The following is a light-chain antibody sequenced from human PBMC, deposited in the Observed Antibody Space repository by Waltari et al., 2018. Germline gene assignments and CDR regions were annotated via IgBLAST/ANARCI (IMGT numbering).Light chain of an antibody. CDR2: GNN. Sequence: SSELTQDPSVSVALGQTVTITCQGDSLRVSYTNWYQQKPGQAPVLVVYGNNNRPSGIPDRFSGSKSGNIGSLTITGAQVEDEADYYCDSWNSRGTPWVFCGGTRLTVL. V-gene: IGLV3-19*01. CDR3: DSWNSRGTPWV. CDR1: SLRVSY. J-gene: IGLJ3*02.